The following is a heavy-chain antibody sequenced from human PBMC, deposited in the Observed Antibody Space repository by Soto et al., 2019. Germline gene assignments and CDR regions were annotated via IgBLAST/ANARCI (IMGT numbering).Heavy chain of an antibody. Sequence: ASVMVPWKDSGYTFTGYYMHWVRQAPGRGLEWMGWINPNSGGINYAQKFQGRVTMTRDTSITTAYMELSRLRSDDTAVESCGRDFIAVAGIDSWG. D-gene: IGHD6-19*01. CDR2: INPNSGGI. CDR3: GRDFIAVAGIDS. J-gene: IGHJ5*01. CDR1: GYTFTGYY. V-gene: IGHV1-2*02.